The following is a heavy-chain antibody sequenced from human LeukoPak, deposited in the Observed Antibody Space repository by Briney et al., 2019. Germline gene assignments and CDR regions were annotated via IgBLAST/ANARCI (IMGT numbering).Heavy chain of an antibody. V-gene: IGHV4-59*08. CDR3: ARRWVYDKRAFDA. D-gene: IGHD3-16*01. CDR1: GGSISSYY. Sequence: SETLSLTCTVSGGSISSYYWSWIRQPPGKGLEWIGYIYYSGSTSYNPSLKSRVTISVDTSKNQFSLKLSSVTAADTAVYYCARRWVYDKRAFDAWGQGTMVTVSS. J-gene: IGHJ3*01. CDR2: IYYSGST.